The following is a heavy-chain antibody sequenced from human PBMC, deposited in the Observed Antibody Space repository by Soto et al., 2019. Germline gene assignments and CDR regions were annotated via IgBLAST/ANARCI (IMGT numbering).Heavy chain of an antibody. V-gene: IGHV3-9*01. CDR1: GFTFDDYA. D-gene: IGHD3-10*01. Sequence: GGSLRLSCAASGFTFDDYAMHWVRQAPGKGLEWVSGISWNSGSIGYADSVKGRFTISRDNAKNSLYLQMNSLRAEDTALYYCAKDVRDGSGSYYAGWFDPWGQGTLVTVSS. CDR2: ISWNSGSI. J-gene: IGHJ5*02. CDR3: AKDVRDGSGSYYAGWFDP.